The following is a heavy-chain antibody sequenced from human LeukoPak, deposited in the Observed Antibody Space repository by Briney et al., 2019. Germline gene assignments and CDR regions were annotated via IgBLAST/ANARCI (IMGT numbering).Heavy chain of an antibody. CDR3: AARPTSEAVAPSDF. Sequence: GGSLRLSCAASGFTFSNYWMTWVRQAPGKGLEWVASIKFDGSEKYYVDSVKGRFTISRDNSKSTLYLQMNSLRAEDTATYYCAARPTSEAVAPSDFWGQGTLVTVSP. CDR1: GFTFSNYW. J-gene: IGHJ4*02. V-gene: IGHV3-7*03. CDR2: IKFDGSEK. D-gene: IGHD6-19*01.